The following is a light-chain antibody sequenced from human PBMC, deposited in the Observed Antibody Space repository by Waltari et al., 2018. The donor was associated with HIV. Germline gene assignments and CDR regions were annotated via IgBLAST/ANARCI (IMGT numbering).Light chain of an antibody. CDR2: SNS. Sequence: HSVLTQPPSVSGAPGQRVTISCTGSSSNIGAGFDVHWYQHLPGTAPKLLIYSNSNRPSGVPYRFSGSKSGTSASLAITGLQAEDEADYYCQSYDSSLSALFGGGTKLTVL. CDR1: SSNIGAGFD. CDR3: QSYDSSLSAL. V-gene: IGLV1-40*01. J-gene: IGLJ2*01.